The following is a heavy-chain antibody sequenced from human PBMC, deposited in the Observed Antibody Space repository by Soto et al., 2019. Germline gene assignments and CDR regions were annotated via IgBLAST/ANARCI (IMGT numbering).Heavy chain of an antibody. Sequence: QAQLVQSGAEVKKPGSSVKVSCKASGGTFNRETFSWVRQAPGQGLQWMGRIIPVLDVTEYPQNFQGRVTITADTSTSTVYLALSGLGSDDTAVYYCARGGKLVGDLDVWGKGTPVIVSS. CDR2: IIPVLDVT. CDR3: ARGGKLVGDLDV. V-gene: IGHV1-69*02. J-gene: IGHJ6*04. D-gene: IGHD6-6*01. CDR1: GGTFNRET.